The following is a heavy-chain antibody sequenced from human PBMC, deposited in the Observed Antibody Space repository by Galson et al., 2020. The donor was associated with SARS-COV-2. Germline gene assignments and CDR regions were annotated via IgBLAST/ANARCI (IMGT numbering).Heavy chain of an antibody. CDR3: ASADLADYSNPD. J-gene: IGHJ4*02. Sequence: SETLSLTCSVSGGSVSSGSYYWSWIRQPPGKGLEWIAYVYYIVSTYYHPSLKSRVTLSVDTSKNQFSLKLSSVTAADTAIYYRASADLADYSNPDSGQGTLVTVSS. CDR2: VYYIVST. CDR1: GGSVSSGSYY. V-gene: IGHV4-61*01. D-gene: IGHD4-4*01.